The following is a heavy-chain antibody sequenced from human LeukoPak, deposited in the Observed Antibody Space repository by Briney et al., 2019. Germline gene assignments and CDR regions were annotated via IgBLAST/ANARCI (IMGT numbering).Heavy chain of an antibody. J-gene: IGHJ5*02. Sequence: GGSLRLSCTASRFTFSSFWMSWVRQAPGQGLEWVAHIKQDGSEKYYLDSVKGRFTISRDNAKNSLYLQMSSLRAEDTAVYYCARGYRWFDPWGQGTLVTVSS. CDR1: RFTFSSFW. D-gene: IGHD1-1*01. CDR3: ARGYRWFDP. CDR2: IKQDGSEK. V-gene: IGHV3-7*05.